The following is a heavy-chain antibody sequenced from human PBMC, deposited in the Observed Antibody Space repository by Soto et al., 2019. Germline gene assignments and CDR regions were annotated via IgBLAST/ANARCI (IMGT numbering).Heavy chain of an antibody. Sequence: SETLSLTCTVSGGSISSGAHYWSWIRQHPGKGLEWIGYIYYSGNTYYNPSLKSRVTISVDTSKNQFSLKLSSVTAADTAVYYCARVRNGYDVLTGYYTKEFDYWGQGTLVTVSS. CDR3: ARVRNGYDVLTGYYTKEFDY. CDR1: GGSISSGAHY. D-gene: IGHD3-9*01. CDR2: IYYSGNT. V-gene: IGHV4-31*03. J-gene: IGHJ4*02.